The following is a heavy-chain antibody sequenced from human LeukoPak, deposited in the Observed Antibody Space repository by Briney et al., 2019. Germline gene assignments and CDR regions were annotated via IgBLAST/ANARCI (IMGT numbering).Heavy chain of an antibody. CDR1: GYTFTGYY. CDR3: ARDQSSSSWYYFDY. Sequence: ASVKVSCKASGYTFTGYYMHWVRQAPGQGLEWMGRINPNSGGTNYAQKFQGRVTMTRDTSISTAYMELSRLRSDDTDVYYCARDQSSSSWYYFDYWGQGTLVTVSS. V-gene: IGHV1-2*05. J-gene: IGHJ4*02. CDR2: INPNSGGT. D-gene: IGHD6-13*01.